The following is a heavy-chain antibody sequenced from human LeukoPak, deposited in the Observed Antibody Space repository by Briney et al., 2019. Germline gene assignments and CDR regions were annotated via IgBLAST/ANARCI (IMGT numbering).Heavy chain of an antibody. D-gene: IGHD2-2*01. CDR3: ARGDCSSPSCYLSDWFDP. J-gene: IGHJ5*02. CDR1: GGSFTNYY. Sequence: SETLSLTCAVYGGSFTNYYWSCIRQPPGKGLEWIGEINHNGSTNYNPSLESRVTISIDTSKNQISLKLSSVTAADTALYYCARGDCSSPSCYLSDWFDPWGQGTLVTVSS. V-gene: IGHV4-34*01. CDR2: INHNGST.